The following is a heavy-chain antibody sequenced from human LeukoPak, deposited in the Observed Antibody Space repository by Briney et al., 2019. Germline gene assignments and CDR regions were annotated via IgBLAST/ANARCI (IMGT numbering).Heavy chain of an antibody. CDR3: AVGSWYSGNFDH. V-gene: IGHV1-24*01. Sequence: ASVKVSCKVSGYTLTELSMHWVRQAPGKGLEWMGGFDPEDGETIYAQKFQGRVTMTEDTSTDTAYVELSSLRSEDTAVYYCAVGSWYSGNFDHWGQGTLVTVSS. D-gene: IGHD6-13*01. J-gene: IGHJ4*02. CDR2: FDPEDGET. CDR1: GYTLTELS.